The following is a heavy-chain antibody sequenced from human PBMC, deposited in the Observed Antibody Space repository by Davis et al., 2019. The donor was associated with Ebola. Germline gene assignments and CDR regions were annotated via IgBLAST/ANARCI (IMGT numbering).Heavy chain of an antibody. CDR2: IYYTGDT. CDR1: GGSFSPYY. J-gene: IGHJ4*02. CDR3: ARQVSDDTIAARPFDS. D-gene: IGHD5-12*01. V-gene: IGHV4-59*01. Sequence: PSETLSLTCTVSGGSFSPYYWSWIRQSPGKGLEYIGYIYYTGDTNYNPSLTSRVAMSMDTSKNQFSLTLTSLTAADTAIYYCARQVSDDTIAARPFDSWGQGIRVTVSS.